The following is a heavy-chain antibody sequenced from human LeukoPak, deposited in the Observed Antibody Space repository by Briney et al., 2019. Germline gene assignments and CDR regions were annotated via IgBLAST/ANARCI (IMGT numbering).Heavy chain of an antibody. CDR3: ARSVVRGVRLGIDY. CDR2: IYTSGST. CDR1: GGSISSGSYY. Sequence: PSQTLSLTCTVSGGSISSGSYYWSWIRQPAGKGLEWIGRIYTSGSTNYNPSLKSRVTISVDTSKNQFSLKLSSVTAADTAVYYCARSVVRGVRLGIDYWGQGTLVTVSS. V-gene: IGHV4-61*02. J-gene: IGHJ4*02. D-gene: IGHD3-10*01.